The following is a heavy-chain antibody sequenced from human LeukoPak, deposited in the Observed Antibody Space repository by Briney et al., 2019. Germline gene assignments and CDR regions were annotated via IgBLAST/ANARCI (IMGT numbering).Heavy chain of an antibody. V-gene: IGHV3-11*01. CDR1: GFTFSDYY. CDR2: ISSSGSTI. CDR3: ARENYYDSSGYYPLYYYYYGMDV. J-gene: IGHJ6*02. Sequence: GGSLRLSCAAAGFTFSDYYMSWIRQAPGKGLEWVSYISSSGSTICYADSVKGRFTISRDNAKNSLYLQMNSLRAEDTAVYYCARENYYDSSGYYPLYYYYYGMDVWGQGTTVTVSS. D-gene: IGHD3-22*01.